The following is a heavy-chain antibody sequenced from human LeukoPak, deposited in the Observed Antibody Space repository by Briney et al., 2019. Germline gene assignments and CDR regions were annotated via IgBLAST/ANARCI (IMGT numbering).Heavy chain of an antibody. CDR3: VRDGSGTTLFDY. D-gene: IGHD1-1*01. V-gene: IGHV3-74*01. CDR2: ISTDGSTT. CDR1: VFTFITYW. J-gene: IGHJ4*02. Sequence: GGSLRLSCAASVFTFITYWMHWVRQAPGKGLVWVSLISTDGSTTIYADSVKGRFTISIDNAKNTVYLQMNSLRAEDTAVYYCVRDGSGTTLFDYWGRGTLVTVSS.